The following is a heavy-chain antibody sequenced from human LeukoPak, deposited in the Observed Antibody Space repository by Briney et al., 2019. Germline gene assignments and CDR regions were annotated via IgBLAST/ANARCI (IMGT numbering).Heavy chain of an antibody. CDR3: ARTDGYRFDY. CDR1: GFTFSRFG. Sequence: GGSLRLSCAASGFTFSRFGMNWVRQAPGKGLEWVAIISYDGSSKYYADSVKGRFTISRDNSKNTLYLQMNSLRAEDTAVYSCARTDGYRFDYWGQGTLVTVSS. V-gene: IGHV3-30-3*01. D-gene: IGHD6-25*01. J-gene: IGHJ4*02. CDR2: ISYDGSSK.